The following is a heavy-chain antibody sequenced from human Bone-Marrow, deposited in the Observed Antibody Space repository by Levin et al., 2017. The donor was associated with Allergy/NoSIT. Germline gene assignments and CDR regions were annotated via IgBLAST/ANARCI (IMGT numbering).Heavy chain of an antibody. J-gene: IGHJ5*02. V-gene: IGHV1-8*01. CDR3: ARGNGPKGYCTGGVCSLLRGWFDP. CDR2: MNPNSGNT. CDR1: GYTFTSYD. D-gene: IGHD2-8*02. Sequence: ASVKVSCKASGYTFTSYDINWVRQATGQGLEWMGWMNPNSGNTGYAQKFQGRVTMTRNTSISTAYMELSSLRSEDTAVYYCARGNGPKGYCTGGVCSLLRGWFDPWGQGTLVTVSS.